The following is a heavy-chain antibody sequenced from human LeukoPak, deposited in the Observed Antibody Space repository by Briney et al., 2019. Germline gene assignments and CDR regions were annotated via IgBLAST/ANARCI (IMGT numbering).Heavy chain of an antibody. D-gene: IGHD3-9*01. Sequence: SQTLSPTCALYGGSFSGYYWSWIRHPPGKGLEWIGEIDHSGSTTYNPSLKSRATISVDTSKNQFSLKLSSVPAADTAVYYCARGRGREKYDVLTGYSYSFPFDYGGQGTLVTVSS. CDR1: GGSFSGYY. CDR2: IDHSGST. CDR3: ARGRGREKYDVLTGYSYSFPFDY. J-gene: IGHJ4*02. V-gene: IGHV4-34*01.